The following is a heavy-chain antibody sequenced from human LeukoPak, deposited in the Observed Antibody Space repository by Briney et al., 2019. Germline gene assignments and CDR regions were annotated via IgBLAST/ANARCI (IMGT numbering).Heavy chain of an antibody. CDR3: ARQTGSGLFTLP. Sequence: SETLSLTCTVSGVSISSSNSYWGWIRQSPGKGLEWIGSIYYTGNNYYNASLKSRVTISIDTSNNQISLRLISVTATDTAIYYCARQTGSGLFTLPGGQGTLVTVSS. J-gene: IGHJ4*02. V-gene: IGHV4-39*01. CDR1: GVSISSSNSY. D-gene: IGHD3/OR15-3a*01. CDR2: IYYTGNN.